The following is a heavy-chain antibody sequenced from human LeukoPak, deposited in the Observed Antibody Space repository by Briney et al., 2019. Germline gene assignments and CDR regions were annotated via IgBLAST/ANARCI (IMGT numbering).Heavy chain of an antibody. J-gene: IGHJ4*02. CDR2: IYYSGST. Sequence: SETLSLTCTVSGGSISSSSYYWGWVRQPPGKGLEWIGSIYYSGSTYYNPSLKSRVTISVDTSKNQFSLKLSSVTAADTAVYYCARERSKPMVGLDYWGQGTLVTVSS. CDR3: ARERSKPMVGLDY. V-gene: IGHV4-39*07. D-gene: IGHD3-10*02. CDR1: GGSISSSSYY.